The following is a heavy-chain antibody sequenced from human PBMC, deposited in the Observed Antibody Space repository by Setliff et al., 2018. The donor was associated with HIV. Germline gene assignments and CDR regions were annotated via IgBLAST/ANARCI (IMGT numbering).Heavy chain of an antibody. V-gene: IGHV4-39*01. J-gene: IGHJ4*02. D-gene: IGHD3-3*01. Sequence: PSEPLSLTCTVSGGSISSSSYYWGWIRQPPGKGLEWIGSIYYSGSTYYNPSLKSRVTISVDTSKNQFSLNLSSVTVADTAVYYCARHISDFWSNYQTPFDYWGQGTLVTV. CDR3: ARHISDFWSNYQTPFDY. CDR2: IYYSGST. CDR1: GGSISSSSYY.